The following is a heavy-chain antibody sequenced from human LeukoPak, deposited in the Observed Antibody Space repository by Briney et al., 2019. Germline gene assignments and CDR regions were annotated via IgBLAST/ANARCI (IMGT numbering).Heavy chain of an antibody. CDR3: ARDLALIYDSSGYSFDY. CDR1: GYTFTSYY. J-gene: IGHJ4*02. V-gene: IGHV1-46*01. CDR2: INPSGGST. Sequence: GASVKVSCKASGYTFTSYYMHWVRQAPGQGLEWMGIINPSGGSTNYAQKFQGRVTMTRDMSTSTVYMELSSLRSEDTAVYYCARDLALIYDSSGYSFDYWGQGTLVTVSS. D-gene: IGHD3-22*01.